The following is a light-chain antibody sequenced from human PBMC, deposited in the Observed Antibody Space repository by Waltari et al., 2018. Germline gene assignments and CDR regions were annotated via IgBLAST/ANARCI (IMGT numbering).Light chain of an antibody. V-gene: IGKV3-11*01. CDR2: AAS. CDR1: QSVGTY. J-gene: IGKJ4*01. Sequence: EIVLTQSPDILSFSPGERATLPCRASQSVGTYLAWYQQRPGQSPRLLIYAASYRATGIPARFSGSGSETDFTLTISSLQPEDFAVYYCQQRRNWPLTFGGGTRVQI. CDR3: QQRRNWPLT.